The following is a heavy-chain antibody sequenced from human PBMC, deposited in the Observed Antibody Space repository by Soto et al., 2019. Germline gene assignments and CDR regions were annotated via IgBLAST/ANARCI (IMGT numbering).Heavy chain of an antibody. Sequence: QLQLQESGPGLVKPSETLSLTCTVSGGSISSSSYYWGWIRQPPGKGLEWIGSIYYSGSTYFNPSLKSRVTMSVDTSKNQFSLKLSSVTAADTAVYYCARLQTVTSSGFDYWGQGTLVTVSS. CDR1: GGSISSSSYY. CDR2: IYYSGST. CDR3: ARLQTVTSSGFDY. J-gene: IGHJ4*02. V-gene: IGHV4-39*01. D-gene: IGHD4-17*01.